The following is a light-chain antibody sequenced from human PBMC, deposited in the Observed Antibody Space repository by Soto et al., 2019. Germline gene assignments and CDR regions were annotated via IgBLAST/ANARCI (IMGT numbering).Light chain of an antibody. CDR1: QSVGGN. J-gene: IGKJ5*01. V-gene: IGKV3-15*01. Sequence: EILMTQSPATLSVSPGERTTLACRASQSVGGNLAWYQQKPGQAPRLLIYAASTRASGVPARFSGSGSGTEFTLTISSLQSEDFAVYYCQQYNNWLVITFGQGARLEIK. CDR2: AAS. CDR3: QQYNNWLVIT.